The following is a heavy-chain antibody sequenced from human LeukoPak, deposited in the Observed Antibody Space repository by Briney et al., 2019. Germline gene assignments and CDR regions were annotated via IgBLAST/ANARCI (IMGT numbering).Heavy chain of an antibody. Sequence: ASVKVSCKASGYTLTRYDINWVRQATGQGLEWMGWMNPNSGNTGYAQKFQGRVTMTRNTSISTGYMELSSLRSEGTAVYYCARAGALAFWSGYYTWFDPWGQGTLVTVSS. J-gene: IGHJ5*02. CDR2: MNPNSGNT. CDR3: ARAGALAFWSGYYTWFDP. D-gene: IGHD3-3*01. CDR1: GYTLTRYD. V-gene: IGHV1-8*01.